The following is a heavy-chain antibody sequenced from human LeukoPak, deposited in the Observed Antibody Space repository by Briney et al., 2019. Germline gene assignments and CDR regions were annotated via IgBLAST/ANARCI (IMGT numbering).Heavy chain of an antibody. D-gene: IGHD3-22*01. CDR2: FYNSGRS. CDR1: DDSISDYY. CDR3: ARDIYDSSGYYGSAFDI. J-gene: IGHJ3*02. Sequence: SETLSLTCTVSDDSISDYYRGWIRQPPGKGLEGIGYFYNSGRSTYNPSLKSRVTISADTSKNHFSLKLNSVTTADTAVYYCARDIYDSSGYYGSAFDIWGQGTMVTVSS. V-gene: IGHV4-59*01.